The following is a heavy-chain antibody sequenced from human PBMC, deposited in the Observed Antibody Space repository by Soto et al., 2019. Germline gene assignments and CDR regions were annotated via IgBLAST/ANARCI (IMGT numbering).Heavy chain of an antibody. V-gene: IGHV6-1*01. J-gene: IGHJ4*02. D-gene: IGHD3-3*01. CDR3: ARGGFWSGFGY. CDR1: GDSVSSSTA. CDR2: TYYKSKWIN. Sequence: SQTLSLTCDISGDSVSSSTAWNWIRQSPSRGLEWLGRTYYKSKWINDYAVSVRSRITVNPDTSKNQFSLQLNSVTPEDTAVYYCARGGFWSGFGYWGQGTLVTV.